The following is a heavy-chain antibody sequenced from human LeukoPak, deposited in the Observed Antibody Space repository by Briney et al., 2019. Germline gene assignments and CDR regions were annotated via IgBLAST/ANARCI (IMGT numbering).Heavy chain of an antibody. V-gene: IGHV3-21*01. D-gene: IGHD6-13*01. CDR2: ISSSSSYI. CDR3: AGPWVAAAGTDY. Sequence: PGGSLRLSCAASGFTFSSYSMNWVRQAPGKGLEWVSSISSSSSYIYYADSVKGRFTISRDNAKNSLYLQMNSLRAEDTAVYYCAGPWVAAAGTDYWGQGTLVTVSS. CDR1: GFTFSSYS. J-gene: IGHJ4*02.